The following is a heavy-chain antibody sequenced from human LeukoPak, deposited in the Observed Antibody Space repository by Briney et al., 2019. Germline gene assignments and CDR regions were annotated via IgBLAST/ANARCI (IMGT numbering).Heavy chain of an antibody. J-gene: IGHJ4*02. V-gene: IGHV3-30*18. Sequence: PGGSLRLSCAASGFSLSSYAMSWVRQAPGKGLEWVAVISYDGSNKYYADSVKGRFTISRDNSKNTLYLQMNSLRGEDTAVYYCAKSIAVAGVAGGRTFDYWGQGTLVTVSS. CDR3: AKSIAVAGVAGGRTFDY. CDR1: GFSLSSYA. D-gene: IGHD6-19*01. CDR2: ISYDGSNK.